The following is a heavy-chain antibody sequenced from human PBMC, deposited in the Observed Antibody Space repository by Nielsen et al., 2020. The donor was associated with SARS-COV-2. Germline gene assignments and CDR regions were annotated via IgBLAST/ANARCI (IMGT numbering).Heavy chain of an antibody. CDR2: MNSRGRT. J-gene: IGHJ3*02. Sequence: SEFLSLTCTVSGVSLSRYFSRWIRQPPGTGLAWLGYMNSRGRTDYYPSLKSRVTMPADTSKNHLSRKLSSVLAADAAVYYCARHPKDCSGDSCYLDFALDTWGQEAMVTVSA. V-gene: IGHV4-59*08. CDR3: ARHPKDCSGDSCYLDFALDT. CDR1: GVSLSRYF. D-gene: IGHD2-15*01.